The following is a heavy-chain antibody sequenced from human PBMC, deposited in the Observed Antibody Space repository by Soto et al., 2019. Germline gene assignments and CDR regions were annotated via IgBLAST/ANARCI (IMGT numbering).Heavy chain of an antibody. J-gene: IGHJ1*01. Sequence: QLQLQESGPGLVKPSETLSLTCTVSGVSISGTSYYWGWIRQTPAKGLEWIGTIYYSGETFYNTSLKSRVTISIDTSKNHFSLNLTSVTAADTAIYYCARHGSFWGQGALVTVSS. V-gene: IGHV4-39*01. CDR2: IYYSGET. CDR3: ARHGSF. D-gene: IGHD3-16*02. CDR1: GVSISGTSYY.